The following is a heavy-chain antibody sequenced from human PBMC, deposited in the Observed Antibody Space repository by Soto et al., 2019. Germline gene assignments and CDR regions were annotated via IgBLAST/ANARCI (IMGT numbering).Heavy chain of an antibody. CDR3: ARIQDSSGWLLGHYFDY. CDR1: GFSLSTIGMC. V-gene: IGHV2-70*01. D-gene: IGHD6-19*01. Sequence: SGPTLVNPTHTLTLTCTFSGFSLSTIGMCVSWIRQPPGKALEWLALIDWDDDKYYSTSLKTRLTISKDTSKNQVVLTMTNMDHVETATYYCARIQDSSGWLLGHYFDYWRQGHLFPVSS. CDR2: IDWDDDK. J-gene: IGHJ4*02.